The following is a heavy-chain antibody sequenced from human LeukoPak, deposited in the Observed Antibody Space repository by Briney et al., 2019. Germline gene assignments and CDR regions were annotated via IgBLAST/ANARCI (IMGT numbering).Heavy chain of an antibody. J-gene: IGHJ4*02. CDR1: GGTFSSYA. CDR3: ARIMVHGGGY. V-gene: IGHV1-69*13. CDR2: IIPIFGTA. Sequence: ASVKVSCKASGGTFSSYAISWVRQAPGQGLEWMGGIIPIFGTANYAQKFQGRVTITADESTSTAYMELSSLRSEDTAEYYCARIMVHGGGYWGQGTLVTVSS. D-gene: IGHD2-8*01.